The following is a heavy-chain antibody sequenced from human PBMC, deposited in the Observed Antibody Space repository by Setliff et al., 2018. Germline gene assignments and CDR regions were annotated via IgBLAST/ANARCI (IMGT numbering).Heavy chain of an antibody. V-gene: IGHV1-18*01. CDR2: ISAYSDDT. CDR1: GHTFITFG. CDR3: ARLEKSGYLGLDY. J-gene: IGHJ4*02. D-gene: IGHD3-22*01. Sequence: ASVKVSCKASGHTFITFGISWVRQAPGQGLEWMGWISAYSDDTKYAEKFQGRFTISRDDSTNTAYLQMNSLKTEDTAVYYCARLEKSGYLGLDYWGKGTLVTVSS.